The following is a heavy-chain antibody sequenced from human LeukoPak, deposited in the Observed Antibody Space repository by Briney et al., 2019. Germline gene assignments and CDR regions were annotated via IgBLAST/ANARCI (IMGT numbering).Heavy chain of an antibody. CDR1: GFIFSSYW. J-gene: IGHJ4*02. Sequence: GGSLRLSCAASGFIFSSYWMHWVRQVPGKGLEWVSAISGSGGSTYYADSVKGRFTISRDNSKNTLYLQMNSLRAEDTAVYYCAKLSTVYRWGQGTLVTVSS. CDR2: ISGSGGST. CDR3: AKLSTVYR. V-gene: IGHV3-23*01. D-gene: IGHD2-2*01.